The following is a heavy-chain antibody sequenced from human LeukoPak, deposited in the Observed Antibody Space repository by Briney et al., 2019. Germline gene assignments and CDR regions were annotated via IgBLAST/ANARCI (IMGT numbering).Heavy chain of an antibody. CDR3: ARARYCSSTSCHGGYYYGMDV. D-gene: IGHD2-2*01. CDR2: IYDSGST. Sequence: SETLSLTCTVSGGSISSGDYYWSWIRQPPGKGLEWIEYIYDSGSTYYNPSLKSRVTISVVTSKNQFSLKLSSVTAADTAVYYCARARYCSSTSCHGGYYYGMDVWGQGTTVTVSS. V-gene: IGHV4-30-4*01. J-gene: IGHJ6*02. CDR1: GGSISSGDYY.